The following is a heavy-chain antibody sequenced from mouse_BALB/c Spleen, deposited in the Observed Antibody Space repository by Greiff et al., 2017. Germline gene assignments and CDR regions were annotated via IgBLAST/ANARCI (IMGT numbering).Heavy chain of an antibody. CDR3: ARWRDGYCFDV. CDR2: ISSGSSTI. V-gene: IGHV5-17*02. CDR1: GFTFSSFG. Sequence: EVKLVESGGGLVQPGGSRKLSCAASGFTFSSFGMHWVRQAPEKGLEWVAYISSGSSTIYYADTVKGRFTISRDNPKNTLFLQMTSLRSEDTAMYYCARWRDGYCFDVWGAGTTVTVSS. D-gene: IGHD2-3*01. J-gene: IGHJ1*01.